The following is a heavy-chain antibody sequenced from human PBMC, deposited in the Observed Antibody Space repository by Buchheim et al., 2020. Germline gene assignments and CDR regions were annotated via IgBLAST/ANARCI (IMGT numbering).Heavy chain of an antibody. CDR3: ARGFCGGDCYYNWYFDL. J-gene: IGHJ2*01. CDR1: GYTLTSYD. Sequence: QVQLVQSGAEVKKPGASVKVSCKASGYTLTSYDIHWGRQASGQGLEWVGWMNPNSGNTGYAQKFQGRVTMTRNTSISTAYMELSSLRSEDTAVYYCARGFCGGDCYYNWYFDLWGRGTL. CDR2: MNPNSGNT. V-gene: IGHV1-8*01. D-gene: IGHD2-21*02.